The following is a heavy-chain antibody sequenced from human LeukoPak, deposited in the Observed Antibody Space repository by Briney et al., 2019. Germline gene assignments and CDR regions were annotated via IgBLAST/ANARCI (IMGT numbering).Heavy chain of an antibody. CDR1: GFTFSDYA. Sequence: GGSLRLSCAASGFTFSDYALIWVRQAPGKGLEWISAIRGTGGATYYADSVKGRCTISRDNSRNTVYLQMNSLRAEDTALYFCGKDPNGDYVGAFDFWGPGTMVTVSS. CDR2: IRGTGGAT. V-gene: IGHV3-23*01. CDR3: GKDPNGDYVGAFDF. J-gene: IGHJ3*01. D-gene: IGHD4-17*01.